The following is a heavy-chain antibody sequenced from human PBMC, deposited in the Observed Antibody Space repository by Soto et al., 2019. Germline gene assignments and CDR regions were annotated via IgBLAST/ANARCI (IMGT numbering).Heavy chain of an antibody. V-gene: IGHV3-23*01. CDR1: GFTFSSYA. J-gene: IGHJ4*02. CDR2: ISGSGGST. CDR3: AKDLLRWDYFDY. D-gene: IGHD2-21*01. Sequence: EVQLLESGGGLVQPGGSLRLSCAASGFTFSSYAMSWVRQAPGKGLEWVSAISGSGGSTYYADSVKGRFTISRDNSKSTLYLQMNSLRAEDTAVYYCAKDLLRWDYFDYWGQGTLVTVSS.